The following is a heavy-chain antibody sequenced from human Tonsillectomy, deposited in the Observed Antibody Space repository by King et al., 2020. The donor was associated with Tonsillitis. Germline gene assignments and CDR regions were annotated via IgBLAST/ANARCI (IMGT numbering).Heavy chain of an antibody. J-gene: IGHJ3*01. Sequence: QLQESGPGLVKPSETLSLNCTVSGASISSYYWSWIRQPPGKGLEWIGYVSYGGSTNCNPPLKSRVTISVDTSKNQFSLKLSSVTAADTAVYYCARDQDSSGYNVFDVWGQGTVVTVSS. V-gene: IGHV4-59*01. CDR1: GASISSYY. CDR2: VSYGGST. D-gene: IGHD3-22*01. CDR3: ARDQDSSGYNVFDV.